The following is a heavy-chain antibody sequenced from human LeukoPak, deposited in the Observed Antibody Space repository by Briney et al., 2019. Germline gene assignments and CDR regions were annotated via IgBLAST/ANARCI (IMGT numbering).Heavy chain of an antibody. CDR1: GGSISSYY. CDR2: ISSSGSTI. D-gene: IGHD3-16*01. J-gene: IGHJ4*02. Sequence: LSLTCTVSGGSISSYYWSWIRQAPGKGLEWVSYISSSGSTIYYADSVKGRFTISRDNAKNSLYLQMNSLRAEDTAVYYCARTFRGYYFDYWGQGTLVTVSS. CDR3: ARTFRGYYFDY. V-gene: IGHV3-11*01.